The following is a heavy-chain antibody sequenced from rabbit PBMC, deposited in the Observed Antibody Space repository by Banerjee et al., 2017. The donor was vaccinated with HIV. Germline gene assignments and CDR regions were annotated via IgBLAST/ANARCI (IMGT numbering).Heavy chain of an antibody. Sequence: QEQLEESGGGLVKPGASLTLTCTASGFDLSGYYSMCWVRQAPGKGLEWIGCIYAGSGHTYYASWVNGRFTISKTSSTVDLKMTSLTAADTATYFCARGAGYVDYGLNLWGQGTLVTVS. J-gene: IGHJ4*01. CDR1: GFDLSGYYS. CDR3: ARGAGYVDYGLNL. CDR2: IYAGSGHT. D-gene: IGHD2-1*01. V-gene: IGHV1S45*01.